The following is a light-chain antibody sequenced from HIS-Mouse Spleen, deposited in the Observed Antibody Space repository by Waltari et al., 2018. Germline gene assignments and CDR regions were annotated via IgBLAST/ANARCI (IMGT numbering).Light chain of an antibody. CDR1: VLAKKY. V-gene: IGLV3-27*01. CDR3: YSAADNIRV. CDR2: KDS. Sequence: SYELTQPSSVSVSPGQTARITCSGDVLAKKYARWFQQKPGQAPVLVIYKDSERPSGMPVRVSGSRSRTTVTLTVGGGQVEDEADYYCYSAADNIRVFGGGTKLTVL. J-gene: IGLJ3*02.